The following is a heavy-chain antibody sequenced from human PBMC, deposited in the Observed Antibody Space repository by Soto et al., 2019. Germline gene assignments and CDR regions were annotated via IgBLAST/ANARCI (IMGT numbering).Heavy chain of an antibody. J-gene: IGHJ6*02. CDR2: IIPIFGTA. CDR3: ARASYCSGGSCYSWLDYYYGMDV. Sequence: QVQLVQSGAEVKKPGSSVKVSCKASGGTFSSYAISWVRQAPGQGLEWMGGIIPIFGTANYAQKFQGRVTTTADESTRTAYMELSSLRSEDTAVYYCARASYCSGGSCYSWLDYYYGMDVWGQGTTVTVSS. CDR1: GGTFSSYA. D-gene: IGHD2-15*01. V-gene: IGHV1-69*01.